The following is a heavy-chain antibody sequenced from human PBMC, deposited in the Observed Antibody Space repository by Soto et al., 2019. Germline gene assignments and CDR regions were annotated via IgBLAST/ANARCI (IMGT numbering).Heavy chain of an antibody. J-gene: IGHJ3*02. Sequence: SETLSLTCTVSGGSISSSSYYWGWIRQPPGKGLEWIGSIYYSGSTYYNPSLKSRVTISVDTSKNQFSLKLSSVTAADTAVYYCARLVGWYFAFDIWGQGTMVTVSS. V-gene: IGHV4-39*01. CDR3: ARLVGWYFAFDI. CDR1: GGSISSSSYY. D-gene: IGHD6-19*01. CDR2: IYYSGST.